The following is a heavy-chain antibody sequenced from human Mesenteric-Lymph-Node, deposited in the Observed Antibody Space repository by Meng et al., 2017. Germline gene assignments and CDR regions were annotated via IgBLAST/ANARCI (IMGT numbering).Heavy chain of an antibody. CDR3: ARDTPGLLFDY. CDR1: GFTFSSCT. J-gene: IGHJ4*02. CDR2: ISSSSNYI. V-gene: IGHV3-21*01. Sequence: EVQLVESGVGLVKPGGSLRLSCAASGFTFSSCTMNWVRRAPGKGREWVSAISSSSNYIYSADSVKGRFTISRDNAKNSLYLQMNRLRAEDTAVYYCARDTPGLLFDYWGQGTLVTVSS. D-gene: IGHD5-18*01.